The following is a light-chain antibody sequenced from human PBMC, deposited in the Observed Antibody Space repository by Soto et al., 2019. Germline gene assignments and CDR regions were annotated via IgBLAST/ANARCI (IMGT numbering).Light chain of an antibody. Sequence: EIVLTQSPGTLSLSPGERATLSCRASQSVSSTSLAWYQQKPGQAPRLLIYGASSRATGIPDRFSGSGSGTDFTLTISRLEPEDFAVYYCQHYGSSRWTFGQGTRVDI. CDR2: GAS. V-gene: IGKV3-20*01. CDR3: QHYGSSRWT. J-gene: IGKJ1*01. CDR1: QSVSSTS.